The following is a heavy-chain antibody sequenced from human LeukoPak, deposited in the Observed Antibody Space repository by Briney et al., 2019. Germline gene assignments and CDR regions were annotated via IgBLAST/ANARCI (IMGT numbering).Heavy chain of an antibody. Sequence: PGGSLRLSCAASGFTFSIYWMSWVRQAPGKGLEWVANIKQDGSEKYYVDSVKGRFTISRDNAKNSLFLQVNSLRAEDTAVYYCARDGTVHSSYFDYWDQGTLVTVSS. CDR3: ARDGTVHSSYFDY. J-gene: IGHJ4*02. CDR2: IKQDGSEK. D-gene: IGHD6-6*01. V-gene: IGHV3-7*05. CDR1: GFTFSIYW.